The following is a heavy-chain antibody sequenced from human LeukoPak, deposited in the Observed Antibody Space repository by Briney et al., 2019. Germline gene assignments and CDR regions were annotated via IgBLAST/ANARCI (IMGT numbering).Heavy chain of an antibody. V-gene: IGHV4-34*01. Sequence: SETLSLTCAVYGGSFSGYYWSWICQPPGKGLEWIGEINHSGSTNYNPSLKSRVTISVDTSKNQFSLKLSSVTAADTAVYYCARGQVSIYYYDSSGPGFQHWGQGTLVTVSS. J-gene: IGHJ1*01. CDR3: ARGQVSIYYYDSSGPGFQH. D-gene: IGHD3-22*01. CDR2: INHSGST. CDR1: GGSFSGYY.